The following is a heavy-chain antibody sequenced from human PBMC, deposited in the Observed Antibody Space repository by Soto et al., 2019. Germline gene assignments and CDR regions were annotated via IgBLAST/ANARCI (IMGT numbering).Heavy chain of an antibody. CDR1: GFTFSSYG. V-gene: IGHV3-30*18. Sequence: PGGSLRLSCAASGFTFSSYGMHWVRQAPGKGLEWVAVISYDGSNKYYADSVKGRFTISRDNSKNTLFLQMNTLRAEDTAVYYCAKYYYEDSTFSFDYWGQGTLVTVSS. CDR3: AKYYYEDSTFSFDY. CDR2: ISYDGSNK. D-gene: IGHD3-22*01. J-gene: IGHJ4*02.